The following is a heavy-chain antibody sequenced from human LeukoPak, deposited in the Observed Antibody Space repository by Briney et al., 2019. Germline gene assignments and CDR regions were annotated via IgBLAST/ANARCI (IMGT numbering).Heavy chain of an antibody. V-gene: IGHV3-21*01. J-gene: IGHJ4*02. CDR2: ISSSGNII. CDR1: GFTFSRYI. D-gene: IGHD3-10*01. CDR3: ARADYYDSGSFYPLNF. Sequence: GGSLSLSCAASGFTFSRYIMNWVRQAPGKGLEWVSSISSSGNIIYYADSVRGRFTISRDNAKNSLYLQMNSLRAEDTAVFYCARADYYDSGSFYPLNFWGQGTLVTVSS.